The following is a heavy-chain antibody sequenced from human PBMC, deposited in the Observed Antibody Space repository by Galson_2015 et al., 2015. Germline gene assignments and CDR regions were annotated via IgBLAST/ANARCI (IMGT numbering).Heavy chain of an antibody. J-gene: IGHJ6*02. D-gene: IGHD1-1*01. CDR3: ASHQLVDYHYYALDV. CDR2: ISSSGSSI. Sequence: SLRLSCAASGFTFSTCAMTWVRQAPGKGLEWVSTISSSGSSIYYADSVKGRFTVSRDNSKNTLYLQMNSLRTEDTAVYYCASHQLVDYHYYALDVWGQGTTVTVSS. CDR1: GFTFSTCA. V-gene: IGHV3-23*01.